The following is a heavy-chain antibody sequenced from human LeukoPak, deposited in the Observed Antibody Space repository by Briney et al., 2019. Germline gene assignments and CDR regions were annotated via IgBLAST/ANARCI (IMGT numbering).Heavy chain of an antibody. CDR2: ISSSSSTI. D-gene: IGHD3-16*02. V-gene: IGHV3-11*01. CDR1: GFTFSDYY. J-gene: IGHJ4*02. CDR3: AKDLRGYVWGDYRAFDY. Sequence: GGSLRLSCAASGFTFSDYYMSWIRQAPGKGLEWVSYISSSSSTIYYADSVKGRFTISRDNAKNSLYLQMNSLRAEDTAVYYCAKDLRGYVWGDYRAFDYWGQGTLVTVSS.